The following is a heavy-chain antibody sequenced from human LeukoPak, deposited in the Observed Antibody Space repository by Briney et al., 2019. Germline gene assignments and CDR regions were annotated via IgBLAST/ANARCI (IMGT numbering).Heavy chain of an antibody. CDR1: GFTFSSYA. V-gene: IGHV3-23*01. CDR3: AKRQMIVAGPEDY. J-gene: IGHJ4*02. CDR2: ISGSGGST. Sequence: GGSLRLSCAASGFTFSSYAMSWVRRAPGKGLEWVSTISGSGGSTYYADSVKGRFTISRDNSKNTLYLQMNSLRAEDTAVYYCAKRQMIVAGPEDYWGQGTLVTVSS. D-gene: IGHD5-12*01.